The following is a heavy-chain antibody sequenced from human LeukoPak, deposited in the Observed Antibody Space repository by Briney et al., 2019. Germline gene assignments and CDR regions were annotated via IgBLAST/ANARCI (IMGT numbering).Heavy chain of an antibody. CDR3: ARVVAGRDAFDI. CDR1: RFTFSTYA. V-gene: IGHV3-30*04. Sequence: PGTSLRLSCAASRFTFSTYAMHWVRQAPGKGLEWVAVISYDGANKKHADSVKGRFTISRDNAKNTLYLQMNSLRAEDTAVYYCARVVAGRDAFDIWGQGTMVTVSS. D-gene: IGHD3-10*01. J-gene: IGHJ3*02. CDR2: ISYDGANK.